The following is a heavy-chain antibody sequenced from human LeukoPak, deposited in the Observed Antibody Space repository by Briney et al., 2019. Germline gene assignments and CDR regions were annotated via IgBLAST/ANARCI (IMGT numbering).Heavy chain of an antibody. CDR3: ARIRRYYDSPDWFDP. D-gene: IGHD3-22*01. Sequence: ASVKVSCKASGYTFSNYYMNWVRQTPGQGLEWMGWINPNSGGTNYAQKFQGRVTMTRDTSISTAYMELSRLRSDDTAVYYCARIRRYYDSPDWFDPWGQGTLVTVSS. CDR1: GYTFSNYY. CDR2: INPNSGGT. J-gene: IGHJ5*02. V-gene: IGHV1-2*02.